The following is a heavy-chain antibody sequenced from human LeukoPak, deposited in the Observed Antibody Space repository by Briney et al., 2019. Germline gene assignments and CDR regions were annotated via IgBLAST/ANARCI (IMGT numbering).Heavy chain of an antibody. CDR3: ARENYSPRGYFDY. V-gene: IGHV3-30-3*01. Sequence: GRSLRLSCAASGFTFSSYAMHWVRQAPGKGLEWVAVISYDGSNKYYADSVKGRFTISGDNSKNTLYLQMNSLRAEDTAVYYCARENYSPRGYFDYWGQGTLVTVSS. CDR2: ISYDGSNK. D-gene: IGHD1-7*01. J-gene: IGHJ4*02. CDR1: GFTFSSYA.